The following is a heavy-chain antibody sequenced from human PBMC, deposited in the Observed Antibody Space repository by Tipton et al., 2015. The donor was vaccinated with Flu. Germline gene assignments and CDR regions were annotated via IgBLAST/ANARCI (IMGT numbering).Heavy chain of an antibody. V-gene: IGHV3-11*01. D-gene: IGHD5-24*01. CDR3: TRLRRDGYSEY. CDR2: ISSSGGII. J-gene: IGHJ4*02. CDR1: GFTFSRYA. Sequence: SLRLSCATSGFTFSRYAMSWIRQAPGKGLEWVSHISSSGGIINYADSVKGRFTISRDNAKNSLYLQMNSLRADDTAVYYCTRLRRDGYSEYWGQGTLVTVSS.